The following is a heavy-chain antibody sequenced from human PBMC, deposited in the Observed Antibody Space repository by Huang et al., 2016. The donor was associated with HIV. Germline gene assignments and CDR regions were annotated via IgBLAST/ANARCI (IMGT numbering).Heavy chain of an antibody. CDR1: GYDFGSYG. D-gene: IGHD3-22*01. CDR2: IGSDSRDT. V-gene: IGHV1-18*01. Sequence: QVQLVQSGGEVKQPGASVRVSCKASGYDFGSYGMSWVRQAPGQGLEWLGWIGSDSRDTRTEQKFQGRVTMTTDRSATTTYMELRSLRYDDTAVYYCARDTYYTDIWKRNDASFLWGQGTMITVYS. CDR3: ARDTYYTDIWKRNDASFL. J-gene: IGHJ3*01.